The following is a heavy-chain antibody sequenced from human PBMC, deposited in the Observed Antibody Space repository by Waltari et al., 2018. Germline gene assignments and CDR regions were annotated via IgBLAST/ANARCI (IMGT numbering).Heavy chain of an antibody. J-gene: IGHJ6*03. CDR3: ARRRGEAAAALYYYMDV. CDR1: GFTFDDYG. Sequence: EVQLVESGGGVVRPGGSLRLSCAASGFTFDDYGMSWVRQAPGKGLEWVSGINWNGGSTGYADSVKGRFTISRDNAKNSLYLQMNSLRAEDTALYYCARRRGEAAAALYYYMDVWGKGTTVTVSS. CDR2: INWNGGST. D-gene: IGHD6-13*01. V-gene: IGHV3-20*04.